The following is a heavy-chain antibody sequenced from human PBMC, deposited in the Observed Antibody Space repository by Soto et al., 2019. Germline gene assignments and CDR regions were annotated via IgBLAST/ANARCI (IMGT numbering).Heavy chain of an antibody. D-gene: IGHD3-9*01. J-gene: IGHJ4*02. CDR1: GGTFSSYA. CDR3: ARDGYYDILTGYYQDY. Sequence: RASVKVSCKASGGTFSSYAISWVRQAPGQGLEWMGGIIPIFGTANYAQKFQGRVTITADESTSTAYVELSSLRSEDTAVYYCARDGYYDILTGYYQDYWGQGTLVTVSS. V-gene: IGHV1-69*13. CDR2: IIPIFGTA.